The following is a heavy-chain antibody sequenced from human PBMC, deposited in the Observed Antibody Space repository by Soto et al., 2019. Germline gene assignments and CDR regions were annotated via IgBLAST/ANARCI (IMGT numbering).Heavy chain of an antibody. CDR1: GGTFSRYA. V-gene: IGHV1-69*01. J-gene: IGHJ5*02. CDR2: IIPIFGTA. Sequence: QVQLVQSGAKVKKPGSSVKVSCKASGGTFSRYAISWVRQAPGQGLEWMGGIIPIFGTANYAQKFQGRVTITADESTSTAYMELRSLRSEDTAVYCCARGLGGSYLDPWGQGTLVTVSS. D-gene: IGHD1-26*01. CDR3: ARGLGGSYLDP.